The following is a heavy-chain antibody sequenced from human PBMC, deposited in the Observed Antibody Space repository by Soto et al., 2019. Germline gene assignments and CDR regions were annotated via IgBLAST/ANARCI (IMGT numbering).Heavy chain of an antibody. J-gene: IGHJ6*02. V-gene: IGHV1-18*01. CDR1: GYTFTSYG. CDR3: ARDAACSSTSCYSDYYYYYGMDV. D-gene: IGHD2-2*01. CDR2: ISAYNGNT. Sequence: ASVKVSCKASGYTFTSYGISWVRQAPGQGLEWMGWISAYNGNTNYAQKLQGRVTMTTDTSTSTAYMELRSLRSDDTAVYYCARDAACSSTSCYSDYYYYYGMDVWGQGTTVTVS.